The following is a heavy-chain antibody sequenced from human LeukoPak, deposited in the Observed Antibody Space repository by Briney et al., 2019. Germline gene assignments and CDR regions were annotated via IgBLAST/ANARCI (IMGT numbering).Heavy chain of an antibody. V-gene: IGHV3-23*01. J-gene: IGHJ4*02. CDR3: ARDPAVASRATFYY. Sequence: GESLRLSCAASGFTLSSYAMNWVRHAPGKGLEWVSSVSGSGDRTYYADSVKGRFTISRDNPENILYLQMDSLRAEDTAVYYCARDPAVASRATFYYWGQGTLVTVSS. D-gene: IGHD6-13*01. CDR2: VSGSGDRT. CDR1: GFTLSSYA.